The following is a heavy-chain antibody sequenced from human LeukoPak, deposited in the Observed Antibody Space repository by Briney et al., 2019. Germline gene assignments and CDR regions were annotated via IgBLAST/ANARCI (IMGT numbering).Heavy chain of an antibody. V-gene: IGHV4-4*02. D-gene: IGHD3-9*01. Sequence: SGTLSLTCAVSGGSISSSNWWSWVRQPPGKGLEWIGEIYHSGSTNYNPSLKSRVTISVDTSKNQFSLKLSSVTAADTAVYYCARSGGILTGYRRPFGYWGQGTLVTVS. CDR3: ARSGGILTGYRRPFGY. CDR2: IYHSGST. CDR1: GGSISSSNW. J-gene: IGHJ4*02.